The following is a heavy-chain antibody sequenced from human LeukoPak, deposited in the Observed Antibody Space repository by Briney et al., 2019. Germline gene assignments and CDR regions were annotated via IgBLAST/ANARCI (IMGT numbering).Heavy chain of an antibody. D-gene: IGHD1/OR15-1a*01. CDR3: ATAAQNWNNAPYFDF. Sequence: PSETLSLTCTVSGGSVSSSGYYWSWIRQHPGEGLEWIGYIYYSGTTYYNPSLKSRLTISLDTSKNQFSLKLTSVTAADTAVYYCATAAQNWNNAPYFDFWGQETLVTVSS. V-gene: IGHV4-31*03. CDR2: IYYSGTT. J-gene: IGHJ4*02. CDR1: GGSVSSSGYY.